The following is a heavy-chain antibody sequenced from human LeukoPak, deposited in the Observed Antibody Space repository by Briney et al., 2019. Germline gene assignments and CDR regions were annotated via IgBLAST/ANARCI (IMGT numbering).Heavy chain of an antibody. CDR3: ARGSYSSSWYWGFDY. D-gene: IGHD6-13*01. V-gene: IGHV3-33*01. Sequence: GGSLRLSCAASGFTFNSYGMHWVRQAPGKGLEWVAVIWYDGSNKYYADSVKGRFTISRDNSKNTLYLQMNSLRAEDTAVYYCARGSYSSSWYWGFDYWGQGTLVTVSS. CDR1: GFTFNSYG. J-gene: IGHJ4*02. CDR2: IWYDGSNK.